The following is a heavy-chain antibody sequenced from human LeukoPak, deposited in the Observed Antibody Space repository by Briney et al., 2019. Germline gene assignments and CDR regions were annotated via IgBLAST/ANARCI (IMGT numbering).Heavy chain of an antibody. D-gene: IGHD5-18*01. CDR2: INPSGGST. V-gene: IGHV1-46*01. Sequence: GASVKVSCTASGYTFTSYYMHWVRQAPGQGLEWMGIINPSGGSTSYAQKFQGRVTMTRDTSTSTVYMELSSLRSEDTAVYYCAREMGTAMALDYWGQGTLVTVSS. J-gene: IGHJ4*02. CDR3: AREMGTAMALDY. CDR1: GYTFTSYY.